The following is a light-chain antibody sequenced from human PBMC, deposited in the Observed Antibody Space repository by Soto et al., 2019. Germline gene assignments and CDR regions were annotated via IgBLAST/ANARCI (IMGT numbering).Light chain of an antibody. CDR3: GSYAGSWV. CDR2: EGS. J-gene: IGLJ2*01. Sequence: QSALTQPASVSGSPGQSITISCTGTSSDVGSYNLVSWYQQHPGKAPKLMIYEGSKRPSGVSNRFSGSKSGNTASLTISGLQAEDEADYYCGSYAGSWVFGGGTKVTVL. CDR1: SSDVGSYNL. V-gene: IGLV2-23*01.